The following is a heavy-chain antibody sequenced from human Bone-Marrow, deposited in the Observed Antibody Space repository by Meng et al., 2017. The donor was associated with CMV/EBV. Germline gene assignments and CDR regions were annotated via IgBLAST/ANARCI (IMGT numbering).Heavy chain of an antibody. Sequence: SETLSLTCAVFGGSISSSNWWSWVRQPPGKGLEWIGEIYHSGSTNYSPSLKSRVTISVDKSKNQFSLKLSSVTAADTAVYYCASSFVERHSSGYYRWGQGTLVTVSS. J-gene: IGHJ5*02. CDR2: IYHSGST. D-gene: IGHD3-22*01. V-gene: IGHV4-4*02. CDR3: ASSFVERHSSGYYR. CDR1: GGSISSSNW.